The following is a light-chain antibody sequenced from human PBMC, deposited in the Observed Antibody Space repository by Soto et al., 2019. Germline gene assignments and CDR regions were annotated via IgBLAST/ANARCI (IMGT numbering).Light chain of an antibody. CDR2: DVN. J-gene: IGLJ2*01. CDR1: SSDVGAFNH. Sequence: QSVLTQPASVSGSPGQSIAISCTGTSSDVGAFNHVSWYQQHPGEAPKLLIYDVNNRPSGVSDRFSGSKSGNTASLTISGLQADDEADYYCSSSSTSSTFAVGGGTKVTVL. CDR3: SSSSTSSTFA. V-gene: IGLV2-14*03.